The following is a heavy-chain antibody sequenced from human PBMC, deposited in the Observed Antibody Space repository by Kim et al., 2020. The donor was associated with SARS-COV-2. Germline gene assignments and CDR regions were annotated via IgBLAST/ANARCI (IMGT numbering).Heavy chain of an antibody. V-gene: IGHV4-34*01. CDR2: INHSGST. CDR1: GGSFSGYY. J-gene: IGHJ3*02. D-gene: IGHD4-17*01. Sequence: SETLSLTCAVYGGSFSGYYWSWIRQPPGKGLEWIGEINHSGSTNYNPSLKSRVTISVDTSKNQFSLKLSSVTAADTAVYYCARVATVTTPGAFDIWGQGTMVTVSS. CDR3: ARVATVTTPGAFDI.